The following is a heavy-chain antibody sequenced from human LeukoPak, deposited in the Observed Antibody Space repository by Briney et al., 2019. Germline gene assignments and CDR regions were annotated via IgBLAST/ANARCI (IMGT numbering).Heavy chain of an antibody. J-gene: IGHJ3*02. V-gene: IGHV1-2*06. CDR1: GYTFTAYY. D-gene: IGHD3-16*02. CDR2: INPDRGGT. Sequence: ASVKVSCKASGYTFTAYYMHWVLQAPGQGLEWMGRINPDRGGTNYAQKFQGRVTMTRDKSISTAYMELTSLRSDDTAVYYCARGPYDYVWGNYRYTGDAFDIWGHGTVVTVSS. CDR3: ARGPYDYVWGNYRYTGDAFDI.